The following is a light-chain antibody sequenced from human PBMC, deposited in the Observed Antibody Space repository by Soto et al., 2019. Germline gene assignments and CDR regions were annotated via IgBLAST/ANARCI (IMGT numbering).Light chain of an antibody. CDR3: QNNNTAPQT. CDR2: DAS. CDR1: QDIESY. Sequence: DIQMTQSPSSLSASVGDRVTITCRASQDIESYLAWYQQKPGKGPTVLLYDASTLQSGVPSRFSGSGSGTDFTLTNSSLQPEDAATYYCQNNNTAPQTFGKGAKVETK. J-gene: IGKJ1*01. V-gene: IGKV1-27*01.